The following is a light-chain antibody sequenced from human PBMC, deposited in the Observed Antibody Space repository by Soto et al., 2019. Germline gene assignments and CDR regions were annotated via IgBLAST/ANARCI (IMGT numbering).Light chain of an antibody. Sequence: QSVLTQPASLSCSPGHSITISCTGTSSDVGGYNYVSWYQLHPGKAPKLIIYEVSHRPSGASNHFSGYKSGNTASLTISGLQAEDEADYYCSSYTSTSTPCVFGTGNKVTVL. CDR2: EVS. CDR1: SSDVGGYNY. J-gene: IGLJ1*01. V-gene: IGLV2-14*01. CDR3: SSYTSTSTPCV.